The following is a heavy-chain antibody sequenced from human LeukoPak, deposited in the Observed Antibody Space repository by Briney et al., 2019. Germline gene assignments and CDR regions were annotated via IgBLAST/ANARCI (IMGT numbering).Heavy chain of an antibody. CDR2: IYSSGST. CDR1: GSSISSSSYY. CDR3: ASRGCSGGSCRLPPIGPFDY. V-gene: IGHV4-39*01. J-gene: IGHJ4*02. D-gene: IGHD2-15*01. Sequence: SETLSLTCTVSGSSISSSSYYWGWIRQPPGKGLEWIGSIYSSGSTYYNPSLQSRVTISVDTSTNQFSLRLSSVTAADTAVYYCASRGCSGGSCRLPPIGPFDYWGQGTPVTVSS.